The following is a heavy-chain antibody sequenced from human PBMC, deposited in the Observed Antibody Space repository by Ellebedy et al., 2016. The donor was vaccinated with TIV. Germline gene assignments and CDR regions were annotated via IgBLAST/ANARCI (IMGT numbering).Heavy chain of an antibody. J-gene: IGHJ4*02. V-gene: IGHV4-39*01. CDR1: GGSISSSVYY. D-gene: IGHD2-21*02. CDR3: ARYRTRTVVATAVFDY. Sequence: MPGGSLSLSCTVSGGSISSSVYYWGWIRQHPGKGVEWIGSIYYSWSTHYNPSLKSQSTISLDTAKNQFSLRLDSVTAADTAVYYCARYRTRTVVATAVFDYWGQGSLVTVSS. CDR2: IYYSWST.